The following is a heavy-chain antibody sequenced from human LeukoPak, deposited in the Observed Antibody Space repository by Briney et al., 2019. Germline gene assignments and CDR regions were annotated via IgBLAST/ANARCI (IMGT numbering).Heavy chain of an antibody. D-gene: IGHD5-12*01. Sequence: PGGSLRLSCAASGFPFNNYWMHWVRQSPGKGLICVARIGHDGSGAGYADSVKGRFTISRDNAKSTLYLQMNSLRAEDTAVHYCARYQQTGYESDYWGQGTLVTVSS. CDR3: ARYQQTGYESDY. CDR2: IGHDGSGA. J-gene: IGHJ4*02. V-gene: IGHV3-74*01. CDR1: GFPFNNYW.